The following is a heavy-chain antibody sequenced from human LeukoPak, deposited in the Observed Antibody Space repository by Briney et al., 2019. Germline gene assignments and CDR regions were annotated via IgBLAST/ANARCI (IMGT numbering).Heavy chain of an antibody. CDR3: ARGITNYYDSSGYYFDY. Sequence: SETLSLTCAVYGGSFSGYYWSWIRQPPGKGLEWIGEINHSGSTNYNPSLTSRVTISVDTSKNQFSLKLSSVTAADTAVYYCARGITNYYDSSGYYFDYWGQGTLVTVSS. CDR2: INHSGST. J-gene: IGHJ4*02. CDR1: GGSFSGYY. D-gene: IGHD3-22*01. V-gene: IGHV4-34*01.